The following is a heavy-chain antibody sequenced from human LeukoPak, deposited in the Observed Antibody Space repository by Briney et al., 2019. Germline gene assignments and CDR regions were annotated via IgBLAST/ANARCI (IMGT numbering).Heavy chain of an antibody. CDR1: GFTLSSYS. CDR2: ISSSSSYI. D-gene: IGHD1-26*01. J-gene: IGHJ4*02. CDR3: ARDMSGSYYFDY. V-gene: IGHV3-21*01. Sequence: GGSLRLSCAASGFTLSSYSMNWVRQAPGKGLEWVSSISSSSSYIYYADSVKGRFTISRDNAKNSLYLQMNSLRAEDTAVYYCARDMSGSYYFDYWGQGTLVTVSS.